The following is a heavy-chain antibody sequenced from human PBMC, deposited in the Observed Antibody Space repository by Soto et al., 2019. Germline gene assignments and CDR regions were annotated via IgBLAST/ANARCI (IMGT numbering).Heavy chain of an antibody. D-gene: IGHD3-22*01. CDR1: GYTFTSYY. V-gene: IGHV1-46*01. CDR2: INPSGGST. Sequence: QVHLVQSGAEVKKPGASVKVSCKASGYTFTSYYMHWVRQAPGQGLEWMGIINPSGGSTSYAPRLQGRVTMTRDTSTSTVYMELSSLTSEDTAVYYCARDHLDRYYYDSSGYCPPDYWGQGTLVTVSS. J-gene: IGHJ4*02. CDR3: ARDHLDRYYYDSSGYCPPDY.